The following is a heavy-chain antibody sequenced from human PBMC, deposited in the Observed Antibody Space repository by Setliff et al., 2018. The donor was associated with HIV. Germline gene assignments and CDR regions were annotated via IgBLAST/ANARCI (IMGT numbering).Heavy chain of an antibody. CDR1: GYTFTTYS. D-gene: IGHD3-9*01. CDR2: MHIGKSEI. J-gene: IGHJ2*01. Sequence: ASVKVSCKASGYTFTTYSLHWVRQAPGQSLEWMGWMHIGKSEIKYSRDFQDRMTLTTDTSANTAYMELTSLRSDDTAVYYCARGYDILTGARGYFDLWGRGTLVTVSS. V-gene: IGHV1-3*04. CDR3: ARGYDILTGARGYFDL.